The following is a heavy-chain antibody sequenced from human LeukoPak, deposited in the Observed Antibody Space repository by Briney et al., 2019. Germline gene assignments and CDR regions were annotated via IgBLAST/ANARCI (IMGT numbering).Heavy chain of an antibody. V-gene: IGHV4-34*01. CDR1: GGSFSGYY. D-gene: IGHD6-6*01. Sequence: PSETLSLTCAVYGGSFSGYYWSWIRQPPGKGLEWIGEINHSGSTNYNPSLKSRVTISVDTSKNQFSLKLSSVTAADTAVYYCASASSSAGIDYWGQGTLVTVSS. CDR3: ASASSSAGIDY. CDR2: INHSGST. J-gene: IGHJ4*02.